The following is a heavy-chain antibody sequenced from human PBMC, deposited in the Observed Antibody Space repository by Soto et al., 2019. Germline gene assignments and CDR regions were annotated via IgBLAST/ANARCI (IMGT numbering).Heavy chain of an antibody. D-gene: IGHD3-9*01. CDR2: IYYSGST. V-gene: IGHV4-59*01. Sequence: SETLSLTCTVSGGSISSYYWSWIRQPPGKGLEWIGYIYYSGSTNYNPSLKSRVTISVDTSKNQFSLRLSSVTAADTAVYYCASLLGYYDILTGYFDYWGQGTLVTVSS. J-gene: IGHJ4*02. CDR3: ASLLGYYDILTGYFDY. CDR1: GGSISSYY.